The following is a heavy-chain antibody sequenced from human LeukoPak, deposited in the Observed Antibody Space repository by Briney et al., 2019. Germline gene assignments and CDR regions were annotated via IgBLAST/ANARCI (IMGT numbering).Heavy chain of an antibody. CDR2: IYSGGST. Sequence: GGSLRLSCAASGFTVSSNYMSWVRQAPGKGLEWVSVIYSGGSTYYADSVKGRFTISRDNSKNTLYLQMNSLRAEDTAVYYCARDWGGSYYYGSGNQGDAFDIWGQGTMVTVSS. J-gene: IGHJ3*02. CDR1: GFTVSSNY. V-gene: IGHV3-66*01. CDR3: ARDWGGSYYYGSGNQGDAFDI. D-gene: IGHD3-10*01.